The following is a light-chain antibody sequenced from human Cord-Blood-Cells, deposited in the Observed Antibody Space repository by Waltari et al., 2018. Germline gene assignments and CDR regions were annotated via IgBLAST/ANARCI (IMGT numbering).Light chain of an antibody. Sequence: QPALTQPRSVSGPPGQSVTIPCTGTGLDVGGFTYASCYQQHPGKAPKLMIYDVSKRPSGVPDRFSGSKSGNTASLTISGLQAEDEADYYCCSYAGSYTYVFGTGTKVTVL. J-gene: IGLJ1*01. V-gene: IGLV2-11*01. CDR2: DVS. CDR1: GLDVGGFTY. CDR3: CSYAGSYTYV.